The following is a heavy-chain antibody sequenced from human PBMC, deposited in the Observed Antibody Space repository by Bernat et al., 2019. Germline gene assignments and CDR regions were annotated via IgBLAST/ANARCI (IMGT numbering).Heavy chain of an antibody. CDR2: ISYDGSNK. J-gene: IGHJ5*02. D-gene: IGHD4-17*01. CDR1: GFTFSSYA. V-gene: IGHV3-30*01. Sequence: QVQLVESGGGVVQPGRSLRLSCAASGFTFSSYAMHWVRQAPGKGLEWVAVISYDGSNKYYADSVKGRFTISRDNSKTTLYLQMNSLRAEDTAVYYCARDHSLEYGSWFDPWGQGTLVTVSS. CDR3: ARDHSLEYGSWFDP.